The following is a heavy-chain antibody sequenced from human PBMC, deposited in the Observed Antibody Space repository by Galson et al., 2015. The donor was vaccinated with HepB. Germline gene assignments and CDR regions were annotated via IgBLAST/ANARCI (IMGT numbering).Heavy chain of an antibody. J-gene: IGHJ4*02. CDR3: ARDFSGETRWLQLTGCFDY. D-gene: IGHD5-24*01. CDR1: RFTFSSYS. Sequence: SLRLSCAASRFTFSSYSMHWVRQAPGKGLEWVAVIWYDGSNKYYADSVKGRFTISRDNSKNTLYLQMNSLRAEDTAVYYCARDFSGETRWLQLTGCFDYWGQGTLVTVSS. CDR2: IWYDGSNK. V-gene: IGHV3-33*08.